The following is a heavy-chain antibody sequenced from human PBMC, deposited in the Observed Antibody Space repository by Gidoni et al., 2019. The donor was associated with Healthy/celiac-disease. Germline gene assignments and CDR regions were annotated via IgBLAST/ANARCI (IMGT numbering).Heavy chain of an antibody. CDR2: IYYSGST. Sequence: QLQLQESGPGLVTPSETLFLTCTFSGGSISSSSYYWGWIRQSPGKGLEWIGSIYYSGSTYYNPSLKSRVIISVDTSKNQFSLKLSSVTAADTAVYYCARRYSSSPGDFDYWGQGTLVTVSS. CDR1: GGSISSSSYY. D-gene: IGHD6-6*01. V-gene: IGHV4-39*01. J-gene: IGHJ4*02. CDR3: ARRYSSSPGDFDY.